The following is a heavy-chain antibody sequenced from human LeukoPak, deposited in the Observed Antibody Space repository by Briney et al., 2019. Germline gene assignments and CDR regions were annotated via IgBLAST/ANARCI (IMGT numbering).Heavy chain of an antibody. J-gene: IGHJ3*02. V-gene: IGHV3-30*18. CDR2: ISHDGSNK. CDR3: TKDLGQRAVAGYDAFDI. Sequence: GGSLRLSCAASGFTFSSYGMHWVRQAPGKGLEWVAVISHDGSNKYYADSLKGRFTISRDNSKNTLYLQMNSLRAEDTALYYCTKDLGQRAVAGYDAFDIWGQGTMVTVSS. CDR1: GFTFSSYG. D-gene: IGHD6-19*01.